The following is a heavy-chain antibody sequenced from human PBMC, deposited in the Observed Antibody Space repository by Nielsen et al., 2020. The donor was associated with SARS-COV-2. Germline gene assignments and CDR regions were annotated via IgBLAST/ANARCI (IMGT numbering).Heavy chain of an antibody. CDR2: ISNIGVDK. CDR1: GFSLSDYSHA. Sequence: GESLKISCAASGFSLSDYSHAIHWVRQAPGKGLEWVAVISNIGVDKYYADSVKGRFTISRDLSKNTVDLQMNSLRAEDTAVYYCTRGEVALAGDYWGQGSLVIVSS. CDR3: TRGEVALAGDY. V-gene: IGHV3-30-3*01. J-gene: IGHJ4*02.